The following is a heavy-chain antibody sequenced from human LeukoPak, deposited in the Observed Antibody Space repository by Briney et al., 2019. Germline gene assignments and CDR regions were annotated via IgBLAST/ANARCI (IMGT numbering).Heavy chain of an antibody. V-gene: IGHV3-7*01. J-gene: IGHJ4*02. CDR3: SFSLNY. CDR1: GFSFGTSW. CDR2: IKADGSEK. Sequence: GGSLRLSCAASGFSFGTSWMDWVRQAPGKGLEWVANIKADGSEKYYVDSVRGRFTISRDNAKNSLDLQMNSLRAEDTAVYYCSFSLNYWGQGTRVTVSS.